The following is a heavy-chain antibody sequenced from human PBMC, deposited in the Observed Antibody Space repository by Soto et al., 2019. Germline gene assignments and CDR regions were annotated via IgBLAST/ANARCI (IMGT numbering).Heavy chain of an antibody. J-gene: IGHJ3*02. CDR2: IFYSGST. CDR1: GGSISSYY. CDR3: ARVWGGAFDI. Sequence: ETLSLTCTVSGGSISSYYWSWIRQPPGKGLDWIGYIFYSGSTNYNPSLKSRVTISVVTSKNQFSLKLSSVTAADTAVYYCARVWGGAFDIWGQGTMVTVSS. V-gene: IGHV4-59*01. D-gene: IGHD3-10*01.